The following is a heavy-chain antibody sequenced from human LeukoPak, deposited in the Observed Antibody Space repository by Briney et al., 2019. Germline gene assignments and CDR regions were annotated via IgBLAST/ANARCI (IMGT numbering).Heavy chain of an antibody. CDR2: INTDGTVT. Sequence: GGSLRLSCAASGFTFSKYWMLWVRQAPGKGLESVSRINTDGTVTTYADSVKGQFTVSRDNADNTMFLQMNSVRDEDTAVYYCATKQWLAPPPDSWGQGTPVTVSS. V-gene: IGHV3-74*01. CDR1: GFTFSKYW. CDR3: ATKQWLAPPPDS. J-gene: IGHJ4*02. D-gene: IGHD6-19*01.